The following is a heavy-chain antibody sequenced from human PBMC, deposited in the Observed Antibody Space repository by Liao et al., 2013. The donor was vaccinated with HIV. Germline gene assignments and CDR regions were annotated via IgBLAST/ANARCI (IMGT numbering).Heavy chain of an antibody. V-gene: IGHV4-30-2*01. CDR2: IYHSGTT. CDR3: VPRGLYGYAFDI. J-gene: IGHJ3*02. D-gene: IGHD3-10*01. Sequence: QLQLQESGSGLVKPSQTLSLTCAVSGGSISSGGDSWSWIRQPPGKGLEWIGYIYHSGTTYYNPSLKSRVTISVDRSKNQFSLKLSSVTAADTAVYLPVPRGLYGYAFDIWAKGQWSPSLQ. CDR1: GGSISSGGDS.